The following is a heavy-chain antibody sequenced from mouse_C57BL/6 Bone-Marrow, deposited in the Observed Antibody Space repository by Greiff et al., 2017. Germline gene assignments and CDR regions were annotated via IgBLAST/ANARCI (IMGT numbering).Heavy chain of an antibody. CDR3: ARQVYYGSSHFAY. CDR2: ISSGGSYT. D-gene: IGHD1-1*01. CDR1: GFTFSSYG. V-gene: IGHV5-6*01. J-gene: IGHJ3*01. Sequence: EVHLVESGGDLVKPGGSLKLSCAASGFTFSSYGMSWVRQTPDKRLEWVATISSGGSYTYYPDSVKGRFTISRDNAKNTLYLQMSSLKSEDTAMYYCARQVYYGSSHFAYWGQGTLVTVSA.